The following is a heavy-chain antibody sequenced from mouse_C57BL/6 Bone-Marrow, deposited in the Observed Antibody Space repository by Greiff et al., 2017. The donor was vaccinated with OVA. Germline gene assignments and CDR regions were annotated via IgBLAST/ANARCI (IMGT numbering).Heavy chain of an antibody. CDR3: ARLFTTVVGWDFEV. J-gene: IGHJ1*03. CDR2: ISNLAYSI. V-gene: IGHV5-15*01. Sequence: EVKLVESGGGLVQPGGSLKLSCAASGFTFSDYGMAWVRQAPRKGPEWVAFISNLAYSIYYADTVTGRFTISRENAKNTLYLELSSLRSEDTAMYYCARLFTTVVGWDFEVWGTGTTVTASS. D-gene: IGHD1-1*01. CDR1: GFTFSDYG.